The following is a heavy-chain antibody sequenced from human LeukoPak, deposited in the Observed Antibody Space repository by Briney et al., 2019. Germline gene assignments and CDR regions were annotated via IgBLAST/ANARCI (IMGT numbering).Heavy chain of an antibody. V-gene: IGHV3-23*01. CDR3: ARELVSLGTGYFDL. CDR2: ITGSSTWT. J-gene: IGHJ2*01. CDR1: GFTFGTYG. D-gene: IGHD7-27*01. Sequence: PGGSLRLSCEASGFTFGTYGMTWVRQAPGKGLEWVSGITGSSTWTYYADFVRGRFTISRDNSKNTLHLQMNNLTADDTAIYYCARELVSLGTGYFDLWGRGTLVTVSS.